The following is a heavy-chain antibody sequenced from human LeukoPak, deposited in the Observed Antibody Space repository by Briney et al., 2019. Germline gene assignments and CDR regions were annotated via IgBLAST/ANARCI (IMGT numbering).Heavy chain of an antibody. D-gene: IGHD6-13*01. Sequence: GGSLRVSCAASGFTFSNYAMSWVRQAPVKGLQWLSAISGSGGATYYADSVKGRFTISRDNFKNTLYLEMNSLSAEDTAVYYCARDSRQQLGPYYYYYGMDVWGQGTTVTVSS. CDR3: ARDSRQQLGPYYYYYGMDV. CDR1: GFTFSNYA. J-gene: IGHJ6*02. CDR2: ISGSGGAT. V-gene: IGHV3-23*01.